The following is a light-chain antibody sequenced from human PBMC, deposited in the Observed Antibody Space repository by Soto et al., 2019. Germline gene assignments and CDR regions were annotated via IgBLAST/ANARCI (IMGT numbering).Light chain of an antibody. CDR1: SIGVGGYNH. CDR3: NSYTSQNTRV. CDR2: EVT. V-gene: IGLV2-14*01. J-gene: IGLJ3*02. Sequence: QSVLTQPASVSGSPGQSITISCTGTSIGVGGYNHVCWYQQHPGKAPKLMLYEVTNRPSGVSNRCSGSKSGTTASLTISGLQAEDEADYFCNSYTSQNTRVFGGGTKLTVL.